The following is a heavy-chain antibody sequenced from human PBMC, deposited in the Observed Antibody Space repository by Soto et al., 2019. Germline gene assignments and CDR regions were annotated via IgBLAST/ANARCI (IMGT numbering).Heavy chain of an antibody. J-gene: IGHJ4*02. CDR3: ARECRYDFWCGYYRPGDFDY. D-gene: IGHD3-3*01. CDR1: GYTFTSYG. Sequence: QVQLVQSGAEVKKPGASVKVSCKASGYTFTSYGISWVRQAPGQGLEWMGWISAYNGNTNYAQKLQGRVTMTTDTSTSTAYMELRSLRSDDTAVYYCARECRYDFWCGYYRPGDFDYWGEGTLVAVSS. CDR2: ISAYNGNT. V-gene: IGHV1-18*01.